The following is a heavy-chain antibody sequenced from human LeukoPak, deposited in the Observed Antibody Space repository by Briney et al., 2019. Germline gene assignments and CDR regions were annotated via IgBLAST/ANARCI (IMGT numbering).Heavy chain of an antibody. CDR3: ARDVSGSLDY. V-gene: IGHV4-39*07. CDR2: IYYSGST. CDR1: GGSISSSSYY. Sequence: SETLSLTCTVSGGSISSSSYYWGWIRQPPGEGLEWIGSIYYSGSTYYNPSLKSRVTISVDTSKNQFSLKLSSVTAADTAVYYCARDVSGSLDYWGQGTLVTVSS. D-gene: IGHD1-26*01. J-gene: IGHJ4*02.